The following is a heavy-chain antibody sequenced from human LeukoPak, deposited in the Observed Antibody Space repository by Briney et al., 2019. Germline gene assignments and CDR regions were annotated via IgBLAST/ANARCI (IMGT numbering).Heavy chain of an antibody. CDR1: GFTFSSYE. Sequence: PGGSLRLSCAASGFTFSSYEMNWVRQAPGKGLEWVSYISSSGSTIYYPDPVKGRFTISRENAKNSLYLQMNSLRAEDTGVYYCAELGITMIGGAWGKGTTVTISS. D-gene: IGHD3-10*02. CDR2: ISSSGSTI. J-gene: IGHJ6*04. CDR3: AELGITMIGGA. V-gene: IGHV3-48*03.